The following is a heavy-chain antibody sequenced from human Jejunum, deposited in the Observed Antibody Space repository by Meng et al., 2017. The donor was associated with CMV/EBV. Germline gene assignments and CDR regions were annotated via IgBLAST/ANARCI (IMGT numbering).Heavy chain of an antibody. V-gene: IGHV3-53*01. CDR2: IRNDGST. D-gene: IGHD4-11*01. J-gene: IGHJ4*02. CDR1: GLSVTSNS. CDR3: ARACRQLSNCYLDS. Sequence: CAASGLSVTSNSMTWVRQAPGKGLEWVSFIRNDGSTAYTASVQGRFTISRDNSKNTVYLQMNSLRAEDTALYYCARACRQLSNCYLDSWGQGTLVTVSS.